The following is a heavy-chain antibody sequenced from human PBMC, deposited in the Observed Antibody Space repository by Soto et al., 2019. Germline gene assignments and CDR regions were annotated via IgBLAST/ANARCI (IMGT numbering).Heavy chain of an antibody. CDR2: IYYSGST. CDR3: ARVKGSGTYYYYGMDV. CDR1: GGSISSGGYY. J-gene: IGHJ6*02. Sequence: QVQLQESGPGLVKPSQTLSLTCTVSGGSISSGGYYWSWIRQHPGKGLEWIGYIYYSGSTYYNPSLKSRVTISVDTSKNQFSLKLSSVTAADTAVYYCARVKGSGTYYYYGMDVWGQGTTVTVSS. D-gene: IGHD3-10*01. V-gene: IGHV4-31*03.